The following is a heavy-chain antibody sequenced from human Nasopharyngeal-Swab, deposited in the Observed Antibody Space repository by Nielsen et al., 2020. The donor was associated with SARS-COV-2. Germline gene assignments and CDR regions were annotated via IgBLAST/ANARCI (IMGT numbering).Heavy chain of an antibody. Sequence: GGSLRLSCKGSGYSFTSYWIAWVRQMPGKGLEWMGIIYPRDCDTRYSPSFQGQVTISADKSISTAYLQWSSLQASDTAMYYCVRPEGVATSFKYYFQYGMDVWGQGTMVTVPS. CDR3: VRPEGVATSFKYYFQYGMDV. CDR2: IYPRDCDT. J-gene: IGHJ6*02. CDR1: GYSFTSYW. V-gene: IGHV5-51*01. D-gene: IGHD5-12*01.